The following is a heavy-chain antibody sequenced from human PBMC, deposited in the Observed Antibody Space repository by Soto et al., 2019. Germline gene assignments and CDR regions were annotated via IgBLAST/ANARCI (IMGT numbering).Heavy chain of an antibody. CDR1: GGSISSGDYY. Sequence: NPSETLSLTCFVSGGSISSGDYYWSWIRQPPGKGLEWIGYIYYSGSTYYNPSLKSRVTISVDTSKNQFSLKLSSVTAADTAVYYCASSDIVLMVYTQWGQGTLVTVSS. V-gene: IGHV4-30-4*01. D-gene: IGHD2-8*01. J-gene: IGHJ4*02. CDR3: ASSDIVLMVYTQ. CDR2: IYYSGST.